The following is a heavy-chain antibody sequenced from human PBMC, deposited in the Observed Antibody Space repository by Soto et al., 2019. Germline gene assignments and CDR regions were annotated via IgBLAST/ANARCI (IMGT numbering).Heavy chain of an antibody. Sequence: SETLSLTCTVSGGSISSYYWSWIRQPPGKGMEWIGYIYYSGSTNYNPSLKSRATISVDTSKNQFSLRLSSVTAADTAVYYCEFLLSIFRSAPICFDPSGQATLVTVSS. V-gene: IGHV4-59*01. CDR1: GGSISSYY. CDR2: IYYSGST. D-gene: IGHD3-9*01. CDR3: EFLLSIFRSAPICFDP. J-gene: IGHJ5*02.